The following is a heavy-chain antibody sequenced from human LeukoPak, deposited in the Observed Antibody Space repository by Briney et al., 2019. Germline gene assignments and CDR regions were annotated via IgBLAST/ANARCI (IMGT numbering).Heavy chain of an antibody. CDR3: ARGTNDYGDYVSFDY. D-gene: IGHD4-17*01. Sequence: PSETLSLTCTVSGGSISSGDYYWSWIRQPPGKGLEWIGYIYYSGSTYYNPSLKSRVTISVDTSKNQFSLKLSSVTAADTAVYYCARGTNDYGDYVSFDYWGQGTLVTVSS. V-gene: IGHV4-30-4*01. CDR1: GGSISSGDYY. J-gene: IGHJ4*02. CDR2: IYYSGST.